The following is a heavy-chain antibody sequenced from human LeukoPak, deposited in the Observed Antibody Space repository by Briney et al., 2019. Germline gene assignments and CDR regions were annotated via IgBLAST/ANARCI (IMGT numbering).Heavy chain of an antibody. CDR3: ARGHSRFLRPIYYFDY. J-gene: IGHJ4*02. V-gene: IGHV4-39*01. CDR2: IYDSGST. CDR1: GDSIRSSYYY. Sequence: SETLSLTCTVSGDSIRSSYYYWGWIRQPPGKGLEWIGSIYDSGSTYYNPSLKSRVTISVDTSKNQFSLKLNSVTVADTAVYYCARGHSRFLRPIYYFDYWGQGTLVTVSS. D-gene: IGHD3-3*01.